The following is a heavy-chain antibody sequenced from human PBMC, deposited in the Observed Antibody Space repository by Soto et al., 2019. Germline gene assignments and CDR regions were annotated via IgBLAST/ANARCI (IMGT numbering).Heavy chain of an antibody. CDR2: INHSGST. Sequence: PSETLSLTCAVYGGSFSGYYWSWIRQPPGKGLEWIGEINHSGSTNYNPSLKSRVTISVDTSKNQFSLQLNSVTPEDTAVYYCARAWDSDCSSTSCSINWFDPWGQGTLVTVSS. CDR1: GGSFSGYY. V-gene: IGHV4-34*01. CDR3: ARAWDSDCSSTSCSINWFDP. D-gene: IGHD2-2*01. J-gene: IGHJ5*02.